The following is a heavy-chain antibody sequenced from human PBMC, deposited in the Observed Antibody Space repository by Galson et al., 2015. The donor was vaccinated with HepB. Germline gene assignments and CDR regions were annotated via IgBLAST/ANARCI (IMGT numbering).Heavy chain of an antibody. CDR2: INHSGST. CDR3: ARGPYYDILTGYIPFDY. CDR1: GGSFSDYY. J-gene: IGHJ4*02. Sequence: TLSLTCAVSGGSFSDYYGSWIRQPPGKGLEWIGEINHSGSTNYNPSLLSRVTISVDTSKNQFSLKLRSVTAADTAVYYCARGPYYDILTGYIPFDYWGQGTLLTVSS. V-gene: IGHV4-34*01. D-gene: IGHD3-9*01.